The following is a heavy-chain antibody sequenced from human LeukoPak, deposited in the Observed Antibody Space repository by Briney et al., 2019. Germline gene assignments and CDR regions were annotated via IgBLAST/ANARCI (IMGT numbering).Heavy chain of an antibody. D-gene: IGHD3-10*01. CDR3: AGGMGSGSYYNVKPDY. CDR1: GYTFTGYY. V-gene: IGHV1-2*06. Sequence: ASVKVSFKASGYTFTGYYMHWVRQAPGQGLEWMGRINPNRGGTNYAQKFQGRVPINRDTSISTAYMELSRRRSDDTAVYYCAGGMGSGSYYNVKPDYWGQGTLVTVSS. J-gene: IGHJ4*02. CDR2: INPNRGGT.